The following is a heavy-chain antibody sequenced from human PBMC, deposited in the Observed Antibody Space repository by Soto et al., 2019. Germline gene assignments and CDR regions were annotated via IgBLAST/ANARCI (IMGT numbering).Heavy chain of an antibody. CDR3: ARAFFVVVPAAPYYFDY. V-gene: IGHV3-21*01. D-gene: IGHD2-2*01. CDR1: GFTFSSYS. J-gene: IGHJ4*02. CDR2: ISSSSSYI. Sequence: GGSLRLSCAASGFTFSSYSMNWVRQAPGKGLEWVSSISSSSSYIYYADSVKGRFTISRDNAKNSLYLQMNSLRAEDTAVYYCARAFFVVVPAAPYYFDYWGQGTLVTVSS.